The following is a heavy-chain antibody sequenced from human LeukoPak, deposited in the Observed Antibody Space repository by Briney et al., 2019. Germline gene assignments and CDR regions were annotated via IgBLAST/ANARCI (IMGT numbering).Heavy chain of an antibody. CDR1: GFTFDDYA. CDR2: ISWNSGSI. V-gene: IGHV3-9*01. J-gene: IGHJ4*02. CDR3: AKGSYYGSGSYYFGY. Sequence: PGGSLRLSCAASGFTFDDYAMHWVPQAPGKGLEWVSGISWNSGSIGYADSVKGRFTISRDNAKNSLYLQMNSLRAEDTALYYCAKGSYYGSGSYYFGYWGQGTLVTVSS. D-gene: IGHD3-10*01.